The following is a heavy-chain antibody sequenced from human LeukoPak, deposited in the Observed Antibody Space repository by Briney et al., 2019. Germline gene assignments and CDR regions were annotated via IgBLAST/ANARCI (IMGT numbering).Heavy chain of an antibody. Sequence: LSPTCAVYGGSFSGYYWSWIRQAPGKGLEWVSYISSSGSTIYYADSVKGRFTISRDNAKNSLYLQMNSLRAEDTAVYYCARNIAPDYWGQGTLVTVSS. J-gene: IGHJ4*02. D-gene: IGHD6-13*01. CDR2: ISSSGSTI. CDR3: ARNIAPDY. V-gene: IGHV3-11*01. CDR1: GGSFSGYY.